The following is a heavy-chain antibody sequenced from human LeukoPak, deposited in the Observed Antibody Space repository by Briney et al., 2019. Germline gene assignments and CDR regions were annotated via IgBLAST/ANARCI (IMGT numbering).Heavy chain of an antibody. CDR2: INPNSGGT. D-gene: IGHD6-13*01. CDR1: RYTFSGNY. CDR3: ARGLAAAGYNWFDP. V-gene: IGHV1-2*02. Sequence: ASVKVSCKASRYTFSGNYMHWVRQAPGQGLEWMGWINPNSGGTNYAQKFQGRVTMTRDTSISTAYMEVSRLRSDDTAAYYCARGLAAAGYNWFDPWGQGTLVTVSS. J-gene: IGHJ5*02.